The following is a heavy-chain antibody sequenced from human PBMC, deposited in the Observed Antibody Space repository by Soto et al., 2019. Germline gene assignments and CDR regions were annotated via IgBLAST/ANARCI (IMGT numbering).Heavy chain of an antibody. CDR1: GGAINSCY. CDR2: IYSSGST. CDR3: ARRRRPYASTDP. D-gene: IGHD3-16*01. Sequence: TSETLSLTCTVSGGAINSCYWTCIRQPAGTGLEWIGRIYSSGSTKYNPSLQSRVTMSLDTSKNQFSLRLTSVTAADTAVYYCARRRRPYASTDPWGQG. V-gene: IGHV4-4*07. J-gene: IGHJ1*01.